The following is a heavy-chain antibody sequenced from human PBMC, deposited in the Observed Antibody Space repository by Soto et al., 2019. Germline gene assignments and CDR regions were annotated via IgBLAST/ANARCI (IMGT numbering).Heavy chain of an antibody. V-gene: IGHV4-39*02. Sequence: SETLSLTCDVYGGSITTSTYYWGWIRLPPGKGKEWIGSVHHSVTTYYNPSLKGRVTISLDTSKIQFSLRLTFVTAADTAVFYCARDTSSTSLRAEYFQFWGQGTQVTVSS. CDR2: VHHSVTT. CDR3: ARDTSSTSLRAEYFQF. J-gene: IGHJ1*01. CDR1: GGSITTSTYY. D-gene: IGHD6-13*01.